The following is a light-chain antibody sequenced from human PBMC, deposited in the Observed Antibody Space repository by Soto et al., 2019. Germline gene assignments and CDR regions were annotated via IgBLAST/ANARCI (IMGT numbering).Light chain of an antibody. CDR1: SSDIGGYNY. CDR2: EVS. Sequence: QSALTQPASVSGSPGQSITISCTGTSSDIGGYNYVSWYQQYPGKAPKLMIYEVSNRPSGVSSRFSGSKSDNAASLTISGLQTEDEADYYCSSYTSRTTVVXGGGTKVTVL. V-gene: IGLV2-14*01. J-gene: IGLJ2*01. CDR3: SSYTSRTTVV.